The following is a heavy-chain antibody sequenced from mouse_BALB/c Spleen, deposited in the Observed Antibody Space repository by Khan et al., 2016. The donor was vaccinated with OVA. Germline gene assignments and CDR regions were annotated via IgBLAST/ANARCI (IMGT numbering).Heavy chain of an antibody. Sequence: EVELVESGPGLVKPSQSLSLTCSVTGYSITSGYYWNWIRQFPGNRLEWMGYISYDGSNNYNPSLKNRISITRDTSKKQFFLKLNSVTTEYTATYSGASKSYGKGAYWGQGTLVTVSA. D-gene: IGHD2-1*01. CDR3: ASKSYGKGAY. CDR2: ISYDGSN. V-gene: IGHV3-6*02. J-gene: IGHJ3*01. CDR1: GYSITSGYY.